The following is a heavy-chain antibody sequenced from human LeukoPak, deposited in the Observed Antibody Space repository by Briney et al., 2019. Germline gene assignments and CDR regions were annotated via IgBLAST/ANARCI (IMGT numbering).Heavy chain of an antibody. CDR1: GYTFTCYY. CDR2: IHPNSGGT. Sequence: ASVKVSCKASGYTFTCYYMHWVRQAPGQGREWMGRIHPNSGGTNSAQKFQGRVTMTRDTSISTAYMELSRLRSDDTAVYYCARDILTGFDDYWGQGTLVTVSS. J-gene: IGHJ4*02. D-gene: IGHD3-9*01. V-gene: IGHV1-2*06. CDR3: ARDILTGFDDY.